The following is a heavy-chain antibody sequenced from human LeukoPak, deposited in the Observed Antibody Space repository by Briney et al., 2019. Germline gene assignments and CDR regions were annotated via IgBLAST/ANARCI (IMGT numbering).Heavy chain of an antibody. CDR1: GGSISSYY. V-gene: IGHV4-59*08. D-gene: IGHD3-10*01. Sequence: SETLSLTCTVSGGSISSYYWSWIRQPPGEGLEWIGYIYYSGTTNYNPSLKSRVTISVDTSKNQFSLKLSSVTAADTAVYFCARHSWRGLHSDYWGQGTLVTVSS. CDR3: ARHSWRGLHSDY. J-gene: IGHJ4*02. CDR2: IYYSGTT.